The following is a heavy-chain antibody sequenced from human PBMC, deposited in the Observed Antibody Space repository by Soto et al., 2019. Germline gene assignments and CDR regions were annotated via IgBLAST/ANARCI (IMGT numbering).Heavy chain of an antibody. J-gene: IGHJ4*02. Sequence: PVGSLRLSCVASGFSFSRFWMHWVRRAPGRGLVWVSRITGDGAITTYADSVRGRFTISRDNAKSTVYLQMDSLRAEDTAVYYCATLNSFGSDYWGQGTPVTVSS. CDR3: ATLNSFGSDY. CDR2: ITGDGAIT. D-gene: IGHD5-18*01. CDR1: GFSFSRFW. V-gene: IGHV3-74*01.